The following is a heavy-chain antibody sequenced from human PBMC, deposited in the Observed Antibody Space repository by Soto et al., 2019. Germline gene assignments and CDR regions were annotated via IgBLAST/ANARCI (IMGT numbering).Heavy chain of an antibody. J-gene: IGHJ3*02. CDR1: GFTFSSYG. D-gene: IGHD6-6*01. CDR3: ARETIFHGQKKSIAARPNAFDI. V-gene: IGHV3-33*01. CDR2: IWYDGSNK. Sequence: GGSLRLSCAASGFTFSSYGMHWVRQAPGKGLEWVAVIWYDGSNKYYADSVKGRLTISRDNSKNTLYLQMNSLRAEDKAVYYCARETIFHGQKKSIAARPNAFDIWGQGTMVTVSS.